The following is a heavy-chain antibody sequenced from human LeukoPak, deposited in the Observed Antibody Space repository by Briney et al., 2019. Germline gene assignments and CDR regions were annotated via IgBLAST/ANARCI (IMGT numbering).Heavy chain of an antibody. CDR2: IYYSGST. D-gene: IGHD1-14*01. CDR1: GDSINNYY. V-gene: IGHV4-59*01. CDR3: ARLTKRNDPFAI. J-gene: IGHJ3*02. Sequence: ETLSLTCSVSGDSINNYYWSWIRQPPGRGLEWIGYIYYSGSTNYNPSLESRLTISVDTSKNQFSLKLSSVTAADTAVYYCARLTKRNDPFAIWGQGTMVTVSS.